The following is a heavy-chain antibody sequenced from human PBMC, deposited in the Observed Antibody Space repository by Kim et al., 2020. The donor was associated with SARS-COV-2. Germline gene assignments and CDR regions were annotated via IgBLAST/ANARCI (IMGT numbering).Heavy chain of an antibody. V-gene: IGHV3-49*04. J-gene: IGHJ4*02. D-gene: IGHD3-22*01. CDR1: GFTFGDYG. CDR3: TRELIVVATESLRFDY. Sequence: GGSLRLSCAASGFTFGDYGMSWVRQAPGKGLEWVGFIRSKVYGGTTEYAASVKGRFTISRDDSKSIAYLQMNSLKTEDTAVYYCTRELIVVATESLRFDYWGQGTLVTVSS. CDR2: IRSKVYGGTT.